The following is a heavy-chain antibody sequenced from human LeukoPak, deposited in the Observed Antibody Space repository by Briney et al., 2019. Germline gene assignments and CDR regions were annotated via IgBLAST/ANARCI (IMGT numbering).Heavy chain of an antibody. V-gene: IGHV3-7*01. J-gene: IGHJ4*02. D-gene: IGHD5/OR15-5a*01. CDR2: IKQDGSEK. CDR3: ARQKYLRGPDVEYFDY. CDR1: GFSFSSYW. Sequence: GGSLRLSCAASGFSFSSYWMSWVRQAPGKGPEWVANIKQDGSEKYSVDSVKGRFTISRDNAKNSVFLQMNSLRAEDTAVYYCARQKYLRGPDVEYFDYWGQGTLVTVSS.